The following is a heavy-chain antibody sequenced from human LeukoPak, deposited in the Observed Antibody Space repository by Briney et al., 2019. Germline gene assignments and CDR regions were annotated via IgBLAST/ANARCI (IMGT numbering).Heavy chain of an antibody. D-gene: IGHD2-15*01. J-gene: IGHJ4*02. CDR3: ARGMCSGGNCYSAPDY. Sequence: GGSLRLSCAASGFTFDDYGMGWVRKAPGKGLEWVSVIYSGGSTYYADSVKGRFTISRDNSKNTLYLQMNSLRAEDTAVYYCARGMCSGGNCYSAPDYWGQGTLVTVSS. CDR1: GFTFDDYG. CDR2: IYSGGST. V-gene: IGHV3-53*01.